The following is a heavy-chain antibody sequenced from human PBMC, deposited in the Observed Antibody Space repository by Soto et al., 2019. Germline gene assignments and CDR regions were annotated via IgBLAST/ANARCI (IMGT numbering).Heavy chain of an antibody. CDR3: ARALPRYYYDSSGYYYYFDY. D-gene: IGHD3-22*01. CDR2: IIPIFGTA. CDR1: GGTFSSYA. V-gene: IGHV1-69*13. J-gene: IGHJ4*02. Sequence: GASVKVSCKASGGTFSSYAISWVRQAPGQGLEWMGGIIPIFGTANYAQKFQGRVTITADESTSTAYMELSSLRSEDTAVYYCARALPRYYYDSSGYYYYFDYWGQGTLLTVSS.